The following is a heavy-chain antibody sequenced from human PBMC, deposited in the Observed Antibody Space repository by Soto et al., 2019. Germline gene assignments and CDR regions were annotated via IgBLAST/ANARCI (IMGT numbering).Heavy chain of an antibody. CDR3: ARGVSEDIVVVPAATYYMDV. CDR2: INPNSGGT. CDR1: GYTFTGYY. J-gene: IGHJ6*03. V-gene: IGHV1-2*04. D-gene: IGHD2-2*01. Sequence: ASVKVSCKASGYTFTGYYIHWVRQAPGQGLEWMGWINPNSGGTNYAQKFQGWVTMTRDTSISTAYMELSRLRSDDTAVYYCARGVSEDIVVVPAATYYMDVWG.